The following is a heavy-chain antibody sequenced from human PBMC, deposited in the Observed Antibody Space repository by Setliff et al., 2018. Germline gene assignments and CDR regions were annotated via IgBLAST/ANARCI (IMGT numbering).Heavy chain of an antibody. CDR2: TIPMFGTT. CDR1: GGSFSSYG. J-gene: IGHJ6*03. CDR3: ASEGVDTRSSTDYRYYMDV. Sequence: GASVKVSCKASGGSFSSYGITWVRQAPGQGLEWMGGTIPMFGTTNYAQKFQGRVTIITDESTSTAYMELSSLRSEDTAVYFCASEGVDTRSSTDYRYYMDVWGKGTTVTVSS. V-gene: IGHV1-69*05. D-gene: IGHD5-18*01.